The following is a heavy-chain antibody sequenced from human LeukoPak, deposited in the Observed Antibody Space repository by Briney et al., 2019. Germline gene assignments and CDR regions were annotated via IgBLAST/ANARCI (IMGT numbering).Heavy chain of an antibody. J-gene: IGHJ4*02. V-gene: IGHV3-33*08. CDR2: IWYDGSNK. D-gene: IGHD6-13*01. CDR1: GFTFSSYA. Sequence: GGSLRLSCAASGFTFSSYAMSWVRQAPGKGLEWVAVIWYDGSNKYYADSVKGRFTIFRDNAKNSLYLQMNSLRAEDTAVYYCARDAYSSSWYGDYWGRGTLVTVSS. CDR3: ARDAYSSSWYGDY.